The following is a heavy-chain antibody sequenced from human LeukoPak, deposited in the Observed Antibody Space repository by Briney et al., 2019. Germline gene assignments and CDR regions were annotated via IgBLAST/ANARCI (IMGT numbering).Heavy chain of an antibody. V-gene: IGHV3-23*01. CDR3: AKIASPYYFDY. J-gene: IGHJ4*02. CDR2: ITGSGGTT. CDR1: GFTFNNYV. D-gene: IGHD6-6*01. Sequence: GGSLRLSCEASGFTFNNYVLSWVRQAPGKGLEWVSSITGSGGTTYYADSVKGRFTISRDNSKNTLYLQINSLRAEDTAVYYCAKIASPYYFDYWGQGTLVTVSS.